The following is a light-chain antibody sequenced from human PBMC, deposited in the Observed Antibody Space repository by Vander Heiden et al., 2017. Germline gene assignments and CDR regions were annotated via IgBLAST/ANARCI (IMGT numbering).Light chain of an antibody. Sequence: QSVLTQLPSVSGAPGQRVTIPCTGSGPNTGAGYGVHWYQQLPGTAPKVLIYGGSDRPSGVPDRFSGSKSDTSASLAITGLQAEDEADYYCQSYDNSLSASVFGGGTKLTVL. J-gene: IGLJ2*01. CDR3: QSYDNSLSASV. CDR1: GPNTGAGYG. CDR2: GGS. V-gene: IGLV1-40*01.